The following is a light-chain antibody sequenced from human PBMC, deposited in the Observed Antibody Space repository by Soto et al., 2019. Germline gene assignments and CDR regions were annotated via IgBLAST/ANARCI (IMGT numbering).Light chain of an antibody. CDR1: QSISSW. J-gene: IGKJ1*01. V-gene: IGKV1-5*01. CDR2: DAS. CDR3: QQFHSYSWT. Sequence: IQMTQYPSTLSASVGDRVTITCRASQSISSWLAWYQQKPGKAPKLLIYDASSLQSGVPSRCSGSGSGTEFTLTSSSLQPDDFATYYCQQFHSYSWTFGQGTKVDIK.